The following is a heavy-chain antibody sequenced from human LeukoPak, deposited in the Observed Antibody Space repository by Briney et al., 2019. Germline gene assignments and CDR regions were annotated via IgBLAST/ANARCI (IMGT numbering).Heavy chain of an antibody. D-gene: IGHD3-10*01. V-gene: IGHV3-11*04. CDR2: ISSSSSTI. CDR1: GVTFSDYY. Sequence: PGGSLRLSGAASGVTFSDYYMNWIRQAPGKGLEWVSYISSSSSTIYYADSVKGRFTISRDNAKNSLYLQMNSLRAEDTAVYYCAKLGRNYFDYWGQGTLVTVSS. J-gene: IGHJ4*02. CDR3: AKLGRNYFDY.